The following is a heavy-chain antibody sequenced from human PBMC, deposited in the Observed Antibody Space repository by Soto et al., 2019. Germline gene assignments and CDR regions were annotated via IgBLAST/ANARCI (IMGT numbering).Heavy chain of an antibody. CDR1: VGTFSSYA. D-gene: IGHD2-8*01. V-gene: IGHV1-69*13. Sequence: GXSVKVSCKASVGTFSSYATSWVRQAPGQGLEWMGGAIPIFGTANYAQKFQGRVTITADQSTSTAYMELSRLRSEDTDVYYFARDAYCTNGVCRPTGMDVWGQGTTVTVSS. CDR2: AIPIFGTA. J-gene: IGHJ6*02. CDR3: ARDAYCTNGVCRPTGMDV.